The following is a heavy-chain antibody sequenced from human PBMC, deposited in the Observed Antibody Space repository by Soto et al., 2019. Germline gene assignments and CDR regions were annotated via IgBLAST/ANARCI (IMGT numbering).Heavy chain of an antibody. D-gene: IGHD6-19*01. J-gene: IGHJ2*01. CDR1: GYTFTSYA. V-gene: IGHV1-3*01. CDR3: ARGYSSGWEGEDWYFDL. Sequence: QVQLVQSGAEVKKPGASVKVSCKASGYTFTSYAMHWVRQAPGQRLEWMGWINAGNGNTKYSQKFQGRVTITRDTSASTAYMELSSLRSEDTAVYYCARGYSSGWEGEDWYFDLWGRGTLVTVSS. CDR2: INAGNGNT.